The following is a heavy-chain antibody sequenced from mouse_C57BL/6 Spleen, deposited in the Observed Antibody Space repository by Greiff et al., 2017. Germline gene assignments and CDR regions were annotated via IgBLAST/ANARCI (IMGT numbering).Heavy chain of an antibody. V-gene: IGHV1-22*01. CDR1: GYTFTDYN. CDR3: ASGVYYFGIIGEVAY. J-gene: IGHJ3*01. CDR2: INPNNGGT. D-gene: IGHD1-1*02. Sequence: VQLQQPGPELVKPGASVKLSCKASGYTFTDYNMHWVKQSHGKSLEWIGYINPNNGGTSYNQKFKGKATLTVNKSSSTAYMELRSLSTEDSAVYYGASGVYYFGIIGEVAYWGQGTLVTVSA.